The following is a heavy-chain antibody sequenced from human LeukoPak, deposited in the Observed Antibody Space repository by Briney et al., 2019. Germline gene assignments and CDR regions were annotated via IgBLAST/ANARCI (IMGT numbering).Heavy chain of an antibody. V-gene: IGHV4-4*07. CDR1: SGSIRSYY. Sequence: SETVSLICSVSSGSIRSYYWNWIRQPAGQGLEWIGRIYSTGSTNYNPSLKSRVTMSIDTSKKQFSLKVNSVTAADTAVYYCARDKGGSSSLDYWGQGTLVTVSS. CDR3: ARDKGGSSSLDY. J-gene: IGHJ4*02. CDR2: IYSTGST. D-gene: IGHD6-13*01.